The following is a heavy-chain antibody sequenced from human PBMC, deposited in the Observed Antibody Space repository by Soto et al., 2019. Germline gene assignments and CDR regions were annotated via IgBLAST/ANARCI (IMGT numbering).Heavy chain of an antibody. CDR1: GFIFRNFG. V-gene: IGHV3-30*03. D-gene: IGHD1-26*01. CDR3: VQGASTAHQPLDS. Sequence: QVQLVESGGGVVQPGRSLRLSCAASGFIFRNFGMHWVRRAPGKGLEWVAVISGDGNDKYYPDSMKGRFTISRDNFNSALYQQLTSLRPEETAVYHCVQGASTAHQPLDSWGQGVLVTVSS. J-gene: IGHJ4*02. CDR2: ISGDGNDK.